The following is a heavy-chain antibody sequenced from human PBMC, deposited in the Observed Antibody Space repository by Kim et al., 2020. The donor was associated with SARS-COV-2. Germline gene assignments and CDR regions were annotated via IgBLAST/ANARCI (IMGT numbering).Heavy chain of an antibody. V-gene: IGHV4-34*01. CDR2: INHSGST. CDR1: GGSFSGYY. CDR3: ARGDTTMVRGAPHILAGGDY. Sequence: SETLSLTCAVYGGSFSGYYWSWIRQPPGKGLEWIGEINHSGSTNYNPSLKSRVTISVDTSKNQFSLKLSSVTAADTAVYYCARGDTTMVRGAPHILAGGDYWGQGTLVTVSS. D-gene: IGHD3-10*01. J-gene: IGHJ4*02.